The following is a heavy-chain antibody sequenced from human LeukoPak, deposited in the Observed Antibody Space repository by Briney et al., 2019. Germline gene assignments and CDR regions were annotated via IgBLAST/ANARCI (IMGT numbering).Heavy chain of an antibody. CDR2: IYYSGST. Sequence: KPSETLSLTCTVSGGSISSYYWSWIRQPPGKGLEWIGYIYYSGSTNYNPSLKSRVTISVDTSKNQFSLKLSSVTAADTAVYYCARLHYDILTGYYWFDYWGQGTLVTVSS. V-gene: IGHV4-59*08. CDR1: GGSISSYY. J-gene: IGHJ4*02. CDR3: ARLHYDILTGYYWFDY. D-gene: IGHD3-9*01.